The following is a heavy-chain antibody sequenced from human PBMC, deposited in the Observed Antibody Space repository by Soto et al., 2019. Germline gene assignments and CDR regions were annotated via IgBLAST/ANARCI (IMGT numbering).Heavy chain of an antibody. CDR2: FRTSGDGGTT. CDR1: GFTFSSYS. J-gene: IGHJ4*02. V-gene: IGHV3-23*01. D-gene: IGHD3-10*01. CDR3: AKKVNSGPGSQYFDY. Sequence: GGSLRLSCAASGFTFSSYSTSWVRQAPGKGLEWVSGFRTSGDGGTTYYADSVKGRFTISRDNSKNMLFLQMNSLRAEDTAIYYCAKKVNSGPGSQYFDYWGQGTLVTGSS.